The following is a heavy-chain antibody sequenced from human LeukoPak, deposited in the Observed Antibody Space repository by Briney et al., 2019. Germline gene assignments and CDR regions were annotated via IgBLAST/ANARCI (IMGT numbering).Heavy chain of an antibody. V-gene: IGHV3-30*18. D-gene: IGHD3-22*01. J-gene: IGHJ3*02. Sequence: GGSLRLSCAASGFTVSRYAMHWLRQAPGKGLEWVAVTPYAESNKYYADSVKGRFTISRDDSTNTLYLQMNSLRAEDTAVYYCAKGLKYYYDSSGHGAFDIWGQGTMVTVSS. CDR3: AKGLKYYYDSSGHGAFDI. CDR2: TPYAESNK. CDR1: GFTVSRYA.